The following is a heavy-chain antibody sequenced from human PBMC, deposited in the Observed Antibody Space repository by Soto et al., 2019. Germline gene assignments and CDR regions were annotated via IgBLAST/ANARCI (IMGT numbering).Heavy chain of an antibody. V-gene: IGHV3-23*01. Sequence: GGSLRLSCAASGFTFSSYAMSWVRQAPGKGLEWVSAISGSGGSTYYADSVKGRFTISRDNSQNTLYLQMNSLRAEDTAVYYCAKGKTVGVPAATLLDYWGQGTLVTVSS. CDR2: ISGSGGST. D-gene: IGHD2-2*01. J-gene: IGHJ4*02. CDR3: AKGKTVGVPAATLLDY. CDR1: GFTFSSYA.